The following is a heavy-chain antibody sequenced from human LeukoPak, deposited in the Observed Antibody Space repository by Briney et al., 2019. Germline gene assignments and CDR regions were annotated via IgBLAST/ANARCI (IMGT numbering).Heavy chain of an antibody. CDR2: IYTSGST. J-gene: IGHJ6*02. D-gene: IGHD4-17*01. CDR3: ARDQEIYGDYYYGMDV. CDR1: GGSISSYY. Sequence: SETLSLTCTVSGGSISSYYWSWIRQPAGKGLEWIGRIYTSGSTNYNPSLKSRVTMSVDTSKNQFSLKLSSVTAADTAVYYCARDQEIYGDYYYGMDVWGQGTTVTVSS. V-gene: IGHV4-4*07.